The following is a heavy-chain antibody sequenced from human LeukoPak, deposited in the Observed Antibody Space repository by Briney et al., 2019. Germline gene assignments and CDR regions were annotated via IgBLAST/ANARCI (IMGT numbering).Heavy chain of an antibody. CDR1: GFSCSSYW. V-gene: IGHV3-7*01. CDR2: IKLGGSEK. Sequence: GASLRLSCAASGFSCSSYWLSWVRQAPGKGLEWVANIKLGGSEKNYVDSVKGRFTISRDNAKHSLDLHMNRLRVEDRAVYYWARAGGYASSWAYSGQGTLVTVSS. CDR3: ARAGGYASSWAY. D-gene: IGHD5-12*01. J-gene: IGHJ4*02.